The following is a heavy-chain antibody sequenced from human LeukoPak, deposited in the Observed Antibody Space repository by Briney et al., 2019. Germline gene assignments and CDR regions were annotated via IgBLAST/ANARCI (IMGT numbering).Heavy chain of an antibody. Sequence: PGGSLRLFCAASGFTFTSYSMTWVRQAPGKGLEWVSSISSSSSYIYYADSVKGRFTISRDNAKNSLYLQMNSLRAEDTAVYYCARVAYSSSSYFDYWGQGTLVTVSS. J-gene: IGHJ4*02. CDR3: ARVAYSSSSYFDY. D-gene: IGHD6-13*01. V-gene: IGHV3-21*04. CDR2: ISSSSSYI. CDR1: GFTFTSYS.